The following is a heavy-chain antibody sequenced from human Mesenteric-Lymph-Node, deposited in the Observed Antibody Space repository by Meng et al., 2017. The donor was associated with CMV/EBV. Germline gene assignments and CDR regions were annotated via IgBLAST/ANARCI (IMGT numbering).Heavy chain of an antibody. CDR2: IYYSGST. J-gene: IGHJ4*02. CDR1: GGSISSGGYY. CDR3: ARDRNGYGIFDY. V-gene: IGHV4-31*03. D-gene: IGHD5-12*01. Sequence: TGSGGSISSGGYYWSWIRQHPGKGLEWIGYIYYSGSTYYNPSLESRVTISVDTSKNQFSLKLSSVTAADTAVYYCARDRNGYGIFDYWGQGTLV.